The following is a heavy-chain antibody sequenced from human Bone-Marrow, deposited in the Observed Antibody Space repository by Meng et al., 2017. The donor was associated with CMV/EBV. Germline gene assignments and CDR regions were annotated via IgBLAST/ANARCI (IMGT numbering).Heavy chain of an antibody. CDR1: GFTFNTYA. Sequence: GGSLRLSCAVSGFTFNTYAMHWVRQAPGKGLEWVAVISYDGSNKYYADSVKGRFTISRDNSKNTLYLQMNSLRAEDTAVYYCARDWRYCSSTSCYAAFDYWGQGTLVTVSS. CDR3: ARDWRYCSSTSCYAAFDY. CDR2: ISYDGSNK. D-gene: IGHD2-2*01. V-gene: IGHV3-30*04. J-gene: IGHJ4*02.